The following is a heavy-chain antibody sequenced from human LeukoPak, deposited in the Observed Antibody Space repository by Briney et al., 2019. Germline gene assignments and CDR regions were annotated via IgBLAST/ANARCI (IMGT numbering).Heavy chain of an antibody. J-gene: IGHJ4*02. V-gene: IGHV3-23*01. CDR3: AKALYTSSWFDFDS. D-gene: IGHD6-13*01. CDR1: GFTFSSYV. CDR2: ISGSGDST. Sequence: GGSLRVTCAASGFTFSSYVMSWVRQAPGKGLEWVSAISGSGDSTYYADSVKGRFTISRDNSKNTLYLQMNTLRAEDTAVYYCAKALYTSSWFDFDSWGQGTLVTVSS.